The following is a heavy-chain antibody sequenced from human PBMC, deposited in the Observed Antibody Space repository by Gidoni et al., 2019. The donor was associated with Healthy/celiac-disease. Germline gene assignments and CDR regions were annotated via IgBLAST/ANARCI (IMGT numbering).Heavy chain of an antibody. CDR2: IRSKAYGGTT. D-gene: IGHD2-15*01. Sequence: EVQLVESGGGLVQPGRSLRLSCTASGFTFGDYAMSWFRQAPGKGLEWVGFIRSKAYGGTTEYAASVKGRFTISRDDSKSIAYLQMNSLKTEDTAVYYCTAEPGCSGGSCLVYWFDPWGQGTLVTVSS. CDR3: TAEPGCSGGSCLVYWFDP. CDR1: GFTFGDYA. V-gene: IGHV3-49*03. J-gene: IGHJ5*02.